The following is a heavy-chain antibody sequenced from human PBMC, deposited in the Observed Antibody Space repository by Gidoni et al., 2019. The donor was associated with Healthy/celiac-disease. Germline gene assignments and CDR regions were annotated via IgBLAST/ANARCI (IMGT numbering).Heavy chain of an antibody. CDR1: GFTFSSYG. CDR2: ISYDGSNK. CDR3: AKDHGLFPIAAAGTNYFDY. J-gene: IGHJ4*02. D-gene: IGHD6-13*01. V-gene: IGHV3-30*18. Sequence: QVQLVESGGGVVQPGRSLRLSCAASGFTFSSYGMHWVRQAPGKGLEWVAVISYDGSNKYYADSVKGRFTISRDNSKNTLYLQMNSLRAEDTAVYYCAKDHGLFPIAAAGTNYFDYWGQGTLVTVSS.